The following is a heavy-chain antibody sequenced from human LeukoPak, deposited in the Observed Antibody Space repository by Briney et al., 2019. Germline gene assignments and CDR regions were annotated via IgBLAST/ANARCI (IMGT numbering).Heavy chain of an antibody. V-gene: IGHV3-7*01. CDR3: ARDHNVADV. J-gene: IGHJ3*01. Sequence: GGSLGLSCVASGFPFSHYWMPCSREAPGKGLEWVANLNQDGSVQLYGDSVRGRFTISRDNAKNSVYIQMNSLRVEDTAMYYCARDHNVADVWGQGTMVTVSS. CDR2: LNQDGSVQ. D-gene: IGHD2-8*01. CDR1: GFPFSHYW.